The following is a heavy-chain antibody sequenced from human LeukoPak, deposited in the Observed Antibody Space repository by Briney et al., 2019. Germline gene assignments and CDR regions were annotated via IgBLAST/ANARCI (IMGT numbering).Heavy chain of an antibody. V-gene: IGHV4-31*03. Sequence: SQTLSLTCTVSGGSISSGGYYWSWIRQHPGKGLEWIGYIYYSGSTYYNPSLKSRVTISVDTSKNQFSLKLSSVTAADTAVYYCARKDQLLFNGWFDPWGQGTLVTVSS. CDR2: IYYSGST. D-gene: IGHD2-2*01. CDR3: ARKDQLLFNGWFDP. CDR1: GGSISSGGYY. J-gene: IGHJ5*02.